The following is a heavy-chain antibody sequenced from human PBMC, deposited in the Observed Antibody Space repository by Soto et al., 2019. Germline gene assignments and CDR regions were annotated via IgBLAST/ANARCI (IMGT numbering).Heavy chain of an antibody. D-gene: IGHD5-12*01. Sequence: QVQLVESGGGLVKPGGSLRLSCAASGFIFSDYYMSWIRQAPGKGLAWVSNIRSSEDYADSVKGRFTISRDNAKNSLYLQMNSLRAEDTAVYFCARVRGRKFDHWGQGTLVSVSS. CDR2: IRSSE. J-gene: IGHJ4*02. CDR1: GFIFSDYY. CDR3: ARVRGRKFDH. V-gene: IGHV3-11*01.